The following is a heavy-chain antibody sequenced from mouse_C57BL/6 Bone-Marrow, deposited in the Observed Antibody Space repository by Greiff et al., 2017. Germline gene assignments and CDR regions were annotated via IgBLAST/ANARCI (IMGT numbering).Heavy chain of an antibody. CDR2: ISSGGSYT. J-gene: IGHJ1*03. CDR1: GFTFSSYG. V-gene: IGHV5-6*01. Sequence: EVMLVESGGDLVKPGGSLKLSCAASGFTFSSYGMSWVRQTPDKRLEWVATISSGGSYTYYPDSVKGRFTITRDNAKNTLYLQMSSLKSEDTAMYYYARHPVLDWVYWYFDVWGTGTTVTVSS. CDR3: ARHPVLDWVYWYFDV. D-gene: IGHD4-1*01.